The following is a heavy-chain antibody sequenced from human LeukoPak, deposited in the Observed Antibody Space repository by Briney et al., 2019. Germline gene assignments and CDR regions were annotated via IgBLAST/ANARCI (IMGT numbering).Heavy chain of an antibody. CDR1: GGSFSGYY. D-gene: IGHD3-10*01. CDR2: INHSGST. Sequence: SETLSLTCAVYGGSFSGYYWSWIRQPPGKGLEWIGEINHSGSTNYNPSLKSRVTISADTSKNQFSLKLSSVTATDTAVYYCARSWFGDLYDAFDIWGQGTMVTVSS. V-gene: IGHV4-34*01. CDR3: ARSWFGDLYDAFDI. J-gene: IGHJ3*02.